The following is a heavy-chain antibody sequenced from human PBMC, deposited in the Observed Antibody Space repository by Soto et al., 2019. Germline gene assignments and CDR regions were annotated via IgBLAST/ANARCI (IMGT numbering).Heavy chain of an antibody. J-gene: IGHJ4*02. V-gene: IGHV4-59*01. D-gene: IGHD4-4*01. Sequence: SETLSLTCTVSGGSISSYYWGLIRQPPGKGLEWIAYIYYSGTSNYNPSLKSRVTISVDTSKNQFSLKLTSVTAADTAVYYCASRPVSNYYFDYWGQGTLVTVSS. CDR2: IYYSGTS. CDR3: ASRPVSNYYFDY. CDR1: GGSISSYY.